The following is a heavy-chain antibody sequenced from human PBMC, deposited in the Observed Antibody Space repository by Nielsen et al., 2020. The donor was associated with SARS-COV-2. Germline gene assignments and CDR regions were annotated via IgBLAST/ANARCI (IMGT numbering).Heavy chain of an antibody. D-gene: IGHD3-9*01. CDR2: IYYSGST. J-gene: IGHJ4*02. Sequence: SATLSLTCTVSGGSISSYYWSWIRQPPGKGLEWIGYIYYSGSTNYNPSLKSRVTISVATSKHQFSLKLSSVTAAATAVYYCARWNAYYILTGYYDYLGQGTLVTVSS. V-gene: IGHV4-59*13. CDR1: GGSISSYY. CDR3: ARWNAYYILTGYYDY.